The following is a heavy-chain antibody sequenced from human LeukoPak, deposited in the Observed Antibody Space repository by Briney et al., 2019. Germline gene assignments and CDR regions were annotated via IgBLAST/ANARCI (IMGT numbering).Heavy chain of an antibody. V-gene: IGHV3-48*01. J-gene: IGHJ4*02. Sequence: GGSLRLSCAASGFTFSSYTMNWVRQPPGKGLEWVSNIGTSTTTIYYADSVKGRFTISRDNAKNSLYLQMNSLRAEDTAVYYCARVKTIFGVVLDYWGQGTLVTVSS. CDR3: ARVKTIFGVVLDY. CDR1: GFTFSSYT. CDR2: IGTSTTTI. D-gene: IGHD3-3*01.